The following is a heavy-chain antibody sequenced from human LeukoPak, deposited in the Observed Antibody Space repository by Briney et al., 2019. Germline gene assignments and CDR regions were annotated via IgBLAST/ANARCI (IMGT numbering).Heavy chain of an antibody. CDR1: GFTFTSYS. V-gene: IGHV3-48*02. Sequence: PGGSLRLSCAASGFTFTSYSMNWVRQAPGKGLEWVSYISNSGRIIYYADSVKGRFTISRDNAKNSLYLQMNSLRDEDTALYYCARDSDYGGNDFDYRGQGTLVTVSS. CDR3: ARDSDYGGNDFDY. CDR2: ISNSGRII. D-gene: IGHD4-23*01. J-gene: IGHJ4*02.